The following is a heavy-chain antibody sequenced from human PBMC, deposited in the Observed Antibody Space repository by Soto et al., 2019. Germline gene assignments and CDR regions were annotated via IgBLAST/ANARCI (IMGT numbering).Heavy chain of an antibody. Sequence: PSETLSPTCIVSGGPITYYHWSWIRQFPLKGLEWSAYTSYTGDTNYNPSLQGGVTTSMDTSKNQLSLRLTSMTAADTAVYYCAKGRSSWYERHWFDPWGQGPLVTVSS. CDR2: TSYTGDT. J-gene: IGHJ5*02. CDR3: AKGRSSWYERHWFDP. V-gene: IGHV4-59*01. D-gene: IGHD6-13*01. CDR1: GGPITYYH.